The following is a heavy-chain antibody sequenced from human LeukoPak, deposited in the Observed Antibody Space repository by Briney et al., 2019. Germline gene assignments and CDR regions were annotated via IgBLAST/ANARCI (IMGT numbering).Heavy chain of an antibody. V-gene: IGHV1-2*02. CDR2: INPNSGGT. CDR3: AREFPRAVAGPLLGGY. Sequence: ASVKVSCKASGYTFTGYYMHWVRQAPGQGLEWMGWINPNSGGTNYAQKFQGRVTMTRDTSISTAYMELSRLRSDDTAVYYCAREFPRAVAGPLLGGYWGQGTLVTVSS. J-gene: IGHJ4*02. CDR1: GYTFTGYY. D-gene: IGHD6-19*01.